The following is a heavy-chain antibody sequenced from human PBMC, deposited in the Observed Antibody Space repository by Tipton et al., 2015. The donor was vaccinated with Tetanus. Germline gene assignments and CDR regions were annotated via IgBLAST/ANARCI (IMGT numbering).Heavy chain of an antibody. V-gene: IGHV3-9*01. D-gene: IGHD2/OR15-2a*01. J-gene: IGHJ6*02. Sequence: SLRLSCAASGFTFDDYGMHWVRQVPGKGLEWVSGVTWNSGVIAYADSVKGRLTISRDNSKNSLSLQMNSLRADDTAVYYCVRRWFGTQYYFGMDVWGQGTTVTVSS. CDR3: VRRWFGTQYYFGMDV. CDR1: GFTFDDYG. CDR2: VTWNSGVI.